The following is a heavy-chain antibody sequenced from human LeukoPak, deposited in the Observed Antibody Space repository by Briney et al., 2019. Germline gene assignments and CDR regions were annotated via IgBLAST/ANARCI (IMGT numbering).Heavy chain of an antibody. CDR1: GFTFGTYS. CDR2: ISSSSSYI. J-gene: IGHJ6*03. V-gene: IGHV3-21*01. CDR3: ARAYSERYGLGYYYMDV. Sequence: TSGGSLRLSCAASGFTFGTYSMNWVRQAPGKGLEWVSSISSSSSYIYYADSVKGRFTISRDNAKKSVYLQMNSLRAEDTAVYYCARAYSERYGLGYYYMDVWGKGTTVTISS. D-gene: IGHD1-26*01.